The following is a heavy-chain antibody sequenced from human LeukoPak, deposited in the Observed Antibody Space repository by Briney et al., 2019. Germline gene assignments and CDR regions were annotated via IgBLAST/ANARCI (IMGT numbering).Heavy chain of an antibody. CDR1: GYTFTGYY. V-gene: IGHV1-2*02. CDR2: INPNSGGT. J-gene: IGHJ4*02. Sequence: ASVKVSCKASGYTFTGYYMHWVRQAPGQGLEWMGWINPNSGGTNYAQKFQGRVTMTRDTSISTAYMELSRLRSDDTAVYYCARTPYWNYEYYFDYWGQGTLVTVSS. CDR3: ARTPYWNYEYYFDY. D-gene: IGHD1-7*01.